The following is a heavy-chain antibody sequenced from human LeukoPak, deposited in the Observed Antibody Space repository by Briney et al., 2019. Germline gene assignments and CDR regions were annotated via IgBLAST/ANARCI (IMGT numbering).Heavy chain of an antibody. D-gene: IGHD2-15*01. J-gene: IGHJ5*02. V-gene: IGHV3-23*01. CDR1: GFTFSSYA. CDR3: TGYCSGGSCFMDWFDP. Sequence: GGSLRLSCVASGFTFSSYAMSWVRQAPGKGLEWVSAISGDGGSTYYADSVKGRFTISRDNSKNTLYLQMNSLRAEDTAVYYCTGYCSGGSCFMDWFDPWGQGTLVTVSS. CDR2: ISGDGGST.